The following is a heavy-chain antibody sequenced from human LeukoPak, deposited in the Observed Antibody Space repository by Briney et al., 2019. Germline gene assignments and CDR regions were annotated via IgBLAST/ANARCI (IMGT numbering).Heavy chain of an antibody. CDR3: ARDSRLSYSGYDKYYYYGMDV. J-gene: IGHJ6*02. CDR1: GGSIRSGGYS. D-gene: IGHD5-12*01. CDR2: IYHSGST. V-gene: IGHV4-30-2*01. Sequence: PSETLSLTCAVSGGSIRSGGYSWSWIRQPPGKGLEWIGYIYHSGSTYYNPSLKSRVTISVDRSKNQFSLKLSSVTAADTAVYYCARDSRLSYSGYDKYYYYGMDVWGQGTTVTVSS.